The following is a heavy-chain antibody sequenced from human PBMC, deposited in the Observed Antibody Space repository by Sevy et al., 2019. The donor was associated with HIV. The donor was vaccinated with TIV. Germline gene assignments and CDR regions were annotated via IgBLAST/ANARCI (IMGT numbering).Heavy chain of an antibody. D-gene: IGHD3-22*01. Sequence: ASVNVSCKASGYTFTGYYMHWVRQAPGQGLEWMGWINPNSGGTNYAQKFQDRVTMTRDTSISTASMELSRLRSDDTGVYYCARVSSRYYDSSGYRWFDPWGQGTLVTVSS. CDR3: ARVSSRYYDSSGYRWFDP. CDR1: GYTFTGYY. V-gene: IGHV1-2*02. CDR2: INPNSGGT. J-gene: IGHJ5*02.